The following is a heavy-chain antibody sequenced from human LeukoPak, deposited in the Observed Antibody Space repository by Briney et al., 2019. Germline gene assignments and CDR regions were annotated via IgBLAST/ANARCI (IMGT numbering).Heavy chain of an antibody. J-gene: IGHJ4*02. CDR2: ISAYNGNT. V-gene: IGHV1-18*01. CDR3: ARGDYYDSSGYSLPRD. CDR1: GYIFTSYG. D-gene: IGHD3-22*01. Sequence: ASVKVSCKTSGYIFTSYGISWVRQAPGQGLEWMGWISAYNGNTNYAQKLQGRVTMTTDTSTSTAYMELRSLRSDDTAVYYCARGDYYDSSGYSLPRDWGQGTLVTVSS.